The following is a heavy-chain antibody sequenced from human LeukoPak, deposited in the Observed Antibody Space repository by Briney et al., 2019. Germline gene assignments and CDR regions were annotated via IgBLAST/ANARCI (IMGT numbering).Heavy chain of an antibody. Sequence: SETLSLTCAVYGGSFSGYYWSWIRQPPGKGLEWIGEINHSGGTNYNPSLKSRVTISVDTSKNQFSLKLSSVTAADTAVYYCARGPRYYDILTGYWAQYNWFDPWGQGTLVTVSS. D-gene: IGHD3-9*01. V-gene: IGHV4-34*01. CDR2: INHSGGT. J-gene: IGHJ5*02. CDR3: ARGPRYYDILTGYWAQYNWFDP. CDR1: GGSFSGYY.